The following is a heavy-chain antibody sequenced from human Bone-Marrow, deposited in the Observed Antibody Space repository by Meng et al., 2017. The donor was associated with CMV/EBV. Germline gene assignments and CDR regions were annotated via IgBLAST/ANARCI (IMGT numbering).Heavy chain of an antibody. D-gene: IGHD6-13*01. CDR1: GYTFTGYY. V-gene: IGHV1-2*02. CDR2: INPNSGGT. Sequence: KASGYTFTGYYMHWVRQAPGQGLEWMGWINPNSGGTNYAQKFQGRVTMTRDTSISTAYMELSRLRSDDTAVYYCARELEQQLSGMDVWGQGTAVTVSS. CDR3: ARELEQQLSGMDV. J-gene: IGHJ6*02.